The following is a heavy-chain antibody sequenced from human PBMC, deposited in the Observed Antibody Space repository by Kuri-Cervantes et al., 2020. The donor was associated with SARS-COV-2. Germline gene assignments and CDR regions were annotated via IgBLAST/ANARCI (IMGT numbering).Heavy chain of an antibody. D-gene: IGHD5-18*01. CDR2: IIPIFGTA. J-gene: IGHJ6*03. Sequence: SVKVSCKASGYTFTSYYMHWVRQAPGQGLEWMGGIIPIFGTANYAQKFQGRVTITTDESTSTAYMELSSLRSEDTAVYYCARGSWGTAMGLGGYYYYYMDVWGKGTTVTVSS. V-gene: IGHV1-69*05. CDR3: ARGSWGTAMGLGGYYYYYMDV. CDR1: GYTFTSYY.